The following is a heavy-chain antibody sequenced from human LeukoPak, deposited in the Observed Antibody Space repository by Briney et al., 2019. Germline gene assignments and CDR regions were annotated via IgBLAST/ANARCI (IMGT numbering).Heavy chain of an antibody. Sequence: GGSLRLSCAASGFTFSDYYMSWIRQAPGKGLEWVSYISSSGSTIYYADSVKGRFTISRDNSKNTLYLQMGSLRAEDMAVYYCARDVLPYYDILTGSFDPWGQGTLVTVSS. CDR2: ISSSGSTI. J-gene: IGHJ5*02. CDR3: ARDVLPYYDILTGSFDP. D-gene: IGHD3-9*01. V-gene: IGHV3-11*04. CDR1: GFTFSDYY.